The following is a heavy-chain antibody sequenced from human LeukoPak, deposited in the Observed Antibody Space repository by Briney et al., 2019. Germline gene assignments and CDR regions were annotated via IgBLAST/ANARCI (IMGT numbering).Heavy chain of an antibody. J-gene: IGHJ4*02. CDR3: ASIPYGSSPFDY. D-gene: IGHD6-6*01. V-gene: IGHV1-2*02. CDR1: GYTFTSYD. CDR2: INPNSGGT. Sequence: ASVKVSCKASGYTFTSYDINWVRQATGQGLEWMGWINPNSGGTNYAQKFQGRVTMTRDTSISTAYMELSRLRSDDTAVYYCASIPYGSSPFDYWDQGTLVTVSS.